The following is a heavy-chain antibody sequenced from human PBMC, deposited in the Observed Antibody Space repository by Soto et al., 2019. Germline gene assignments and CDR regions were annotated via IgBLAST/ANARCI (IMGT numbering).Heavy chain of an antibody. CDR3: ARESVTMVRGVILNGYYYGMDV. J-gene: IGHJ6*01. CDR1: GGSVSSGSYY. V-gene: IGHV4-61*01. CDR2: IYYSGST. Sequence: SETLSLTCTVSGGSVSSGSYYWSWIRQPPGKGLEWIGYIYYSGSTNYNPSLKSRVTISVDTSKNQFSLKLSSVTAADTAVYYCARESVTMVRGVILNGYYYGMDVWGQGTTVTV. D-gene: IGHD3-10*01.